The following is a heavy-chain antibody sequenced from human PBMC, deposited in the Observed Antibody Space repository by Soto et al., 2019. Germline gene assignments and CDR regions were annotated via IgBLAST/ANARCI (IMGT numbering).Heavy chain of an antibody. CDR1: GFTFSSYG. D-gene: IGHD5-12*01. CDR3: AKDSRRDGYNYFDY. CDR2: ISYDGSNK. J-gene: IGHJ4*02. V-gene: IGHV3-30*18. Sequence: GGSLRLSCAASGFTFSSYGMHWARQAPGKGLEWVAVISYDGSNKYYADSVKGRFTISRDNSKNTLYLQMNSLRAEDTAVYYCAKDSRRDGYNYFDYWGQGTLVTVSS.